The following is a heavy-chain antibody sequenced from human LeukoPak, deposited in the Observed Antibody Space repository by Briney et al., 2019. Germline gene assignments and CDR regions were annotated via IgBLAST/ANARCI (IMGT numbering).Heavy chain of an antibody. V-gene: IGHV1-2*02. J-gene: IGHJ3*02. CDR2: INPNSGGT. D-gene: IGHD3-10*01. Sequence: ASLKVSCKAAGYTFTGYYMHWVRQAPGQGLEWMGWINPNSGGTNYAQKFQGRVTMNRDTSISTAYMELSRLISDDTAVYYCARDPPIGGADVFDIWGQGTMVTVSS. CDR1: GYTFTGYY. CDR3: ARDPPIGGADVFDI.